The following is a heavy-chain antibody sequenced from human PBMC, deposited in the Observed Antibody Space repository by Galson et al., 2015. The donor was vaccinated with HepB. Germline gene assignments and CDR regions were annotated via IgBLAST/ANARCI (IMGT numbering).Heavy chain of an antibody. CDR3: ARTRAEWLSETETYYYYGMDV. V-gene: IGHV2-70*11. Sequence: PALVKPTQTLTLTCTFSGFSLTTSGMCVTWIRQPPGKALEWLARIDWDDDKYYSTSLKTRLTISKDTSKNQVVLTMTNMDPVDTATYYCARTRAEWLSETETYYYYGMDVWGQGTTVTVS. D-gene: IGHD3-3*01. CDR2: IDWDDDK. J-gene: IGHJ6*02. CDR1: GFSLTTSGMC.